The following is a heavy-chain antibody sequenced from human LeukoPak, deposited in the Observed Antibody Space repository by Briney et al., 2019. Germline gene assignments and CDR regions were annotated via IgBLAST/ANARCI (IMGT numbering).Heavy chain of an antibody. CDR1: GFTFSSYA. Sequence: GGSLRLSCAASGFTFSSYAMHWVRQAPGTGLGGVAVISYDGSNKYYADSVKGRFTISRDNSKNTLYLQMNSLRAEDTAVYYCARVLTEYYFDYWGQGTLVTVSS. V-gene: IGHV3-30-3*01. CDR2: ISYDGSNK. CDR3: ARVLTEYYFDY. J-gene: IGHJ4*02.